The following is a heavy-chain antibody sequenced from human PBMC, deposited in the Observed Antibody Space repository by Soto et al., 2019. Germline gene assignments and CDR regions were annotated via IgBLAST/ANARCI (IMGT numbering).Heavy chain of an antibody. CDR1: GXTFSSYR. Sequence: GSLRLSCAASGXTFSSYRMNWVRQAPGKGLEWVSSIISSSSYIYYADSVKGRFTISRDNAKNSLYLQMNRLRAEDTAVYYCARDRGVRVVVVPPDYWGQGTLVTVSA. J-gene: IGHJ4*02. D-gene: IGHD2-2*01. V-gene: IGHV3-21*01. CDR3: ARDRGVRVVVVPPDY. CDR2: IISSSSYI.